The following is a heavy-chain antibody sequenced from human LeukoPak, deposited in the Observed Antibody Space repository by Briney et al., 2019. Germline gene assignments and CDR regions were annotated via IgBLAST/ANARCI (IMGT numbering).Heavy chain of an antibody. CDR1: GYTFTSYD. CDR2: MNPNSGNT. J-gene: IGHJ6*03. V-gene: IGHV1-8*01. CDR3: ARNAGTTQRYYMDV. Sequence: ASVKVSCKASGYTFTSYDINWVRQATGQGLEWMGWMNPNSGNTGYAQKFQGRVTMTRDTSTSTVYMELSSLRSEDTAVYYCARNAGTTQRYYMDVWGKGTTVTVSS. D-gene: IGHD1-7*01.